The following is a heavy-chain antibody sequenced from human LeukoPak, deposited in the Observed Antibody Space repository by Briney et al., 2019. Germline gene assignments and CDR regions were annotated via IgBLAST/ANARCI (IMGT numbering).Heavy chain of an antibody. V-gene: IGHV1-46*01. CDR2: INPSGGST. D-gene: IGHD5/OR15-5a*01. CDR3: ATSTIDYYMDV. CDR1: GYTFTSYY. Sequence: SVKVSCKASGYTFTSYYMHWVRQAPGQGLEWMGIINPSGGSTSYAQKFQGRVTMTRDMSTSTVYMELSSLRSEDTAVYYCATSTIDYYMDVWGKGTTVTVSS. J-gene: IGHJ6*03.